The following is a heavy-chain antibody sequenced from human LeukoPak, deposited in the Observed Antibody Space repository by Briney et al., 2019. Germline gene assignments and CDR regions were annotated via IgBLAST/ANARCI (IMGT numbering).Heavy chain of an antibody. CDR1: GFTFSSYE. Sequence: GGSLRLSCAASGFTFSSYEMNWVRQAPGKGLEWVSYISSSGSTIYYADSVKGRFTISRDNAKNSLYLQMNSLRAEDTAVYYCARDPITMVRGVQDYWGQGTLVTVSS. J-gene: IGHJ4*02. CDR3: ARDPITMVRGVQDY. V-gene: IGHV3-48*03. D-gene: IGHD3-10*01. CDR2: ISSSGSTI.